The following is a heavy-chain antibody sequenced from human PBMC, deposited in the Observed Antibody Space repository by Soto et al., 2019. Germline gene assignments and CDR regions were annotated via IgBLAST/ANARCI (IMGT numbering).Heavy chain of an antibody. V-gene: IGHV3-9*01. Sequence: LRLSCVASGFNFDDYAMHWVRQTPGKGLEWVSRISWNSDIIVYADSVKGRFTISRDNAKNSLYLQMNSLRTEDTALYYCAKGVPGYSNSWYENWGQGALVTVSS. D-gene: IGHD6-13*01. CDR2: ISWNSDII. CDR3: AKGVPGYSNSWYEN. CDR1: GFNFDDYA. J-gene: IGHJ4*02.